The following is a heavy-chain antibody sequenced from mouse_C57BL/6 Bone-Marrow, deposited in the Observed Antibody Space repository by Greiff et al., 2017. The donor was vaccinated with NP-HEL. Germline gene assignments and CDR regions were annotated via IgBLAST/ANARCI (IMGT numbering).Heavy chain of an antibody. D-gene: IGHD2-1*01. V-gene: IGHV1-82*01. CDR3: ARSPYGNYHYWYFDV. J-gene: IGHJ1*03. CDR2: IYPGDGDT. Sequence: VQLQQSGPELVKPGASVKISCKASGYAFSSSWMNWVKQRPGKGLEWIGRIYPGDGDTNYNGKFKGKATLTADKSSSTAYMQLSSLTSEDSAVYFGARSPYGNYHYWYFDVWGTGTTVTVSS. CDR1: GYAFSSSW.